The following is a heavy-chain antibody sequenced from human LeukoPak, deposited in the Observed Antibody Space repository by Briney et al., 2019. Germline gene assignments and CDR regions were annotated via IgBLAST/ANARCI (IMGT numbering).Heavy chain of an antibody. Sequence: GGSLRLTCAASGFTFSSYGMHWVRQAPGKGLEWVAFIRYDGSNKYYADSVKGRFTISRDNSKNTLYLQMNSLRAEDTAVYYCAKAAQWLVEYWGQGTLVTVSS. CDR2: IRYDGSNK. CDR3: AKAAQWLVEY. CDR1: GFTFSSYG. J-gene: IGHJ4*02. V-gene: IGHV3-30*02. D-gene: IGHD6-19*01.